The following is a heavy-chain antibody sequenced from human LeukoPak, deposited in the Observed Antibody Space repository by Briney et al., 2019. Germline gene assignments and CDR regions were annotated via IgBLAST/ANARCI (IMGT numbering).Heavy chain of an antibody. Sequence: GGSLRLSCAASDYWMTWVRQAPGKGLEWVANIKQDGSEKYYVDSVKGRFTISRDNAKNSLYLQMNSLRAEDPAVYYCARDRGYFDSWGQGILVTVSS. CDR2: IKQDGSEK. CDR1: DYW. J-gene: IGHJ4*02. CDR3: ARDRGYFDS. V-gene: IGHV3-7*01.